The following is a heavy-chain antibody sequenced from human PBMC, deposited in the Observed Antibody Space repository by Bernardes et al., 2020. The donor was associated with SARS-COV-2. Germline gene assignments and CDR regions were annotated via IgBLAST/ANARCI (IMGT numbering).Heavy chain of an antibody. D-gene: IGHD3-22*01. J-gene: IGHJ4*02. CDR2: IDWDDDK. Sequence: SGPTLVKPTQTLTLTCTFSGFSLSTSGMRVSWIRQPPGKALEWLARIDWDDDKFYSTSLKTRLTISKDTSKNQVVLTMTNMDPVDTATYYCARTYDSSEPFDYWGQGTLVTVSS. CDR3: ARTYDSSEPFDY. CDR1: GFSLSTSGMR. V-gene: IGHV2-70*04.